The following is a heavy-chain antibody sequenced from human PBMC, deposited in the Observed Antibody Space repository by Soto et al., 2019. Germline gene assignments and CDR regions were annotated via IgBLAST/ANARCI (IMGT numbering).Heavy chain of an antibody. CDR3: AKGIDY. CDR2: ISCSGGST. Sequence: EVQLLASGGGLVQPGGSLRLSCAASGFTFSSYAMSWVRQAPGKGLEWVSAISCSGGSTYYADSVKGLFTISRDNAKNPLDLQMHSLRAEDTAVDYCAKGIDYWGQGTLVPVSS. J-gene: IGHJ4*02. CDR1: GFTFSSYA. V-gene: IGHV3-23*01.